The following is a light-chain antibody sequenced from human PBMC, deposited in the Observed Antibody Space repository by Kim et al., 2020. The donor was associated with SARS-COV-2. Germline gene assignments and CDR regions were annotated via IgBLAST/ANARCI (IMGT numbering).Light chain of an antibody. Sequence: RATLNCKSSQTGLYNSNNKNYFAWYQQKPGQAPTLLIYWASIRESGVSDRFSGSGSETDFTLTISSLQAEDVAVYYCQQYYSTPPSFGQGTKLEI. CDR1: QTGLYNSNNKNY. CDR3: QQYYSTPPS. CDR2: WAS. J-gene: IGKJ2*03. V-gene: IGKV4-1*01.